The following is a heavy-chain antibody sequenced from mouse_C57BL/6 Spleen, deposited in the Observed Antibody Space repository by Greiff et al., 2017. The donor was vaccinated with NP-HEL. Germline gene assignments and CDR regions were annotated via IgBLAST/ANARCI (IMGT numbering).Heavy chain of an antibody. D-gene: IGHD1-1*01. CDR2: IWSGGST. CDR3: ARNLDYYGSSYGYFDV. V-gene: IGHV2-2*01. J-gene: IGHJ1*03. CDR1: GFSLTSYG. Sequence: VQLQQSGPGLVQPSQSLSITCTVSGFSLTSYGVHWVRQSPGKGLEWLGVIWSGGSTDYNAAFISRLSISKDNSKSQVFFKMNSLQADDTAIYYCARNLDYYGSSYGYFDVWGTGTTVTVSS.